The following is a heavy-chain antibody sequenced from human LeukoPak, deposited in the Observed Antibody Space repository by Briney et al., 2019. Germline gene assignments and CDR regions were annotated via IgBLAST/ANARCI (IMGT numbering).Heavy chain of an antibody. Sequence: ASVKVSCKASGYTFTSYALHWVRQAPGQRLEWMGWINVGNGNTKYSQKFQGRVTMTRDTSISTAYMELSRLRSDDTAVYYCARVQTYYYDSSGYSIDYWGQGTLVTVSS. V-gene: IGHV1-3*01. CDR1: GYTFTSYA. D-gene: IGHD3-22*01. CDR3: ARVQTYYYDSSGYSIDY. J-gene: IGHJ4*02. CDR2: INVGNGNT.